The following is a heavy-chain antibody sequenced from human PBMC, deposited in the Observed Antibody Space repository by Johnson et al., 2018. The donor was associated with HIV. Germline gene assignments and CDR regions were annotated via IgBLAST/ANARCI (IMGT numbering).Heavy chain of an antibody. CDR3: AKDRVGATSPQAQNAFDI. CDR1: GFTFDDFA. CDR2: ISWNSGSI. D-gene: IGHD1-26*01. Sequence: VQLVESGGGVVRPGGSLRLSCAASGFTFDDFAMHWVRQAPGKGLEWVSGISWNSGSIGYADSVKGRFTISRDNAKNSLYLQMNSLRVEDTAVYYCAKDRVGATSPQAQNAFDIWGQGTVVTVSS. J-gene: IGHJ3*02. V-gene: IGHV3-9*01.